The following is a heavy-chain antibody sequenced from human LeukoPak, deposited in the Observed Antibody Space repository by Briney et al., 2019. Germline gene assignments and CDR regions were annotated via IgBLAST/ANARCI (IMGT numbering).Heavy chain of an antibody. Sequence: PGGSLRLSCAASGFTFTNFAFHWVRQAPGKGLEWVALIPFDGANKYYANSVKGRFTISRDSSNSTVYLQMNSLRPADTAVYRCARAKSSDQYGSGWFDPWGQGTLVTVSS. V-gene: IGHV3-30-3*01. CDR2: IPFDGANK. CDR3: ARAKSSDQYGSGWFDP. CDR1: GFTFTNFA. D-gene: IGHD3-10*01. J-gene: IGHJ5*02.